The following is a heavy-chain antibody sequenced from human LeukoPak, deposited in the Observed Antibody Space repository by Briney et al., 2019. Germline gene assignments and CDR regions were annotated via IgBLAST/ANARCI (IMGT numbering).Heavy chain of an antibody. CDR2: NSSSSRYI. V-gene: IGHV3-21*01. D-gene: IGHD6-13*01. CDR1: GFTFSSYS. CDR3: ARDQLYSSSTFDY. Sequence: GGSLRLSCATSGFTFSSYSMNWVRQAPGKGLEWVSSNSSSSRYIYYADSVKGRFAISRDNAKNSLYLQMNSLRPEDTAVYYCARDQLYSSSTFDYWGQGTLVTVSS. J-gene: IGHJ4*02.